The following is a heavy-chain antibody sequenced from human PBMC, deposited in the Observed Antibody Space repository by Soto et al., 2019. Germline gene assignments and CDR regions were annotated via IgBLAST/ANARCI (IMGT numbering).Heavy chain of an antibody. CDR2: IYYSGST. V-gene: IGHV4-59*01. CDR1: GGPISSYY. J-gene: IGHJ4*02. Sequence: LTCTVSGGPISSYYWSWIRQPPGKGLEWIGYIYYSGSTNYNPSLKSRVTISVDTSKNQFSLKLSSVPAADTAVYYCARVMEGYDILTGYYPYYFDYWGQGTLVTVSS. D-gene: IGHD3-9*01. CDR3: ARVMEGYDILTGYYPYYFDY.